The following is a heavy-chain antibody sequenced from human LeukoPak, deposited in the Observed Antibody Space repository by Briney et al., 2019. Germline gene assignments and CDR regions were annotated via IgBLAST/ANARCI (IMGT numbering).Heavy chain of an antibody. CDR3: TRSLNWIREY. J-gene: IGHJ4*02. CDR2: ISGSGGST. Sequence: GGSLRLSCAASGFTFSSYAINWVRQAPGKGLEWVSAISGSGGSTYYADSVKGRFTISRDNSKNTLYLQMNSLKTEDTAVYYCTRSLNWIREYWGQGTLVTVSS. D-gene: IGHD1-20*01. CDR1: GFTFSSYA. V-gene: IGHV3-23*01.